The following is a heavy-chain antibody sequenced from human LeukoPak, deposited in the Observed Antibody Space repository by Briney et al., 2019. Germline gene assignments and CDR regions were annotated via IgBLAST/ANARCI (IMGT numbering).Heavy chain of an antibody. V-gene: IGHV3-30*18. Sequence: GGSLRLSCAASGFTFSSYGMHWVRQAPGKGLEWVAVISYDGSNKYYADSVKGRFTISRDNSKNTLYLQMNSLRAEDTAVYYCAKSSSGPIAARPDWFDPRGQGTLVTVSS. D-gene: IGHD6-6*01. CDR1: GFTFSSYG. CDR3: AKSSSGPIAARPDWFDP. J-gene: IGHJ5*02. CDR2: ISYDGSNK.